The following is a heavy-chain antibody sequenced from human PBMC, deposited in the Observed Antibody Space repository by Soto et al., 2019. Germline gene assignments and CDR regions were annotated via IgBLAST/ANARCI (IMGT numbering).Heavy chain of an antibody. CDR1: GYSFTSYW. CDR3: ARHGHAGGPGGSYYYYYGMDV. CDR2: IYPGDSDT. D-gene: IGHD3-16*01. V-gene: IGHV5-51*01. Sequence: PGESLKISCKGSGYSFTSYWIGWVRQMPGKGPEWMGIIYPGDSDTRYSPSFQGQVTISADKSISTAYLQWSSLKASDTAMYYCARHGHAGGPGGSYYYYYGMDVWGQGTTVTVSS. J-gene: IGHJ6*02.